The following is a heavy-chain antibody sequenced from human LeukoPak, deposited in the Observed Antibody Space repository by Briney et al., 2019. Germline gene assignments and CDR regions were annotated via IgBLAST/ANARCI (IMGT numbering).Heavy chain of an antibody. V-gene: IGHV1-46*01. CDR2: INPSGGST. CDR1: GYTFTSYY. J-gene: IGHJ6*03. Sequence: ASVKVSCKASGYTFTSYYMHWVRQAPGQGLEWMGIINPSGGSTSYAQKFQGRVTMTRDTSTSTVYMELSSLRSEDTAVYYCASHSSSIAAQVYYYYMDVWGKGTTVTVSS. CDR3: ASHSSSIAAQVYYYYMDV. D-gene: IGHD6-6*01.